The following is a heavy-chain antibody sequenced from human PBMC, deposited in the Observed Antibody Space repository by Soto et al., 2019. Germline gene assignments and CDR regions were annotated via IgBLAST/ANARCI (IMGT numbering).Heavy chain of an antibody. V-gene: IGHV1-69*02. J-gene: IGHJ4*02. D-gene: IGHD3-10*01. CDR3: ARDLGVEGLDY. Sequence: QVQLVQSGAEVKKPGSSVKVSCKASGGTFSSYTISWVRQAPGQGLEWMGRIIPILGIANYAQKFQGRVTITADKSTSTAYMELSSLRSEDTAVYYCARDLGVEGLDYWGQGTLVTVSS. CDR1: GGTFSSYT. CDR2: IIPILGIA.